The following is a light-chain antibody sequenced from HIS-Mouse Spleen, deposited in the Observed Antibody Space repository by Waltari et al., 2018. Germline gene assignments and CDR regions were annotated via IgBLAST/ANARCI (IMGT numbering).Light chain of an antibody. V-gene: IGLV1-44*01. CDR1: SSHIGSNT. J-gene: IGLJ1*01. CDR2: SNN. Sequence: QSVLTQPPSASGTPGQRVTIPCSGSSSHIGSNTENWYQQHPGTAPKLLIYSNNPRASGCPDRFYDSKSGTSASLAISGLQSEDEADYYCAAWDDSLNGYVFGTGTKVTVL. CDR3: AAWDDSLNGYV.